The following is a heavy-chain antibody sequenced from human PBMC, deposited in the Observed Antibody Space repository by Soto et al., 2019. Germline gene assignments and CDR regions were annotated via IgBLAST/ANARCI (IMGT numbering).Heavy chain of an antibody. D-gene: IGHD2-8*02. V-gene: IGHV1-18*01. CDR3: ARALLNTLVVPDFDY. J-gene: IGHJ4*02. Sequence: QVLLVQSGAEVKKPGASLKVSCKASGYTFLTYGLTWVRQAPGEGLEWMGWISSYNGITNYARQFQGRVTMTADTSTNTGYMELRDLRSDDTAVYFCARALLNTLVVPDFDYWGQGTLATVSS. CDR2: ISSYNGIT. CDR1: GYTFLTYG.